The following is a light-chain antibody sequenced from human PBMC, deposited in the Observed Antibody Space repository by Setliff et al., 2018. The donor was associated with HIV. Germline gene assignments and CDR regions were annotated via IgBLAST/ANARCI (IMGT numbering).Light chain of an antibody. J-gene: IGLJ2*01. Sequence: QSVLAQPPSASGCLGQSVTISCTGTRNDVGRYNFVSWYRQYPGKAPKLLIYEVNKRPSGVPDRFSGSKSGNTASLTVPGLQVEDEADYYCSSYGGSDNLAIFGGGTK. V-gene: IGLV2-8*01. CDR2: EVN. CDR1: RNDVGRYNF. CDR3: SSYGGSDNLAI.